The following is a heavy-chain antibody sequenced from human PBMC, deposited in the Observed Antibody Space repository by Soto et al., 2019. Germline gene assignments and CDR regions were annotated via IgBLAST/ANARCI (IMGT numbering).Heavy chain of an antibody. J-gene: IGHJ4*02. D-gene: IGHD6-13*01. V-gene: IGHV2-5*01. CDR2: VCGSDDK. CDR1: GFSLSTIGVG. CDR3: AHTSGQKTSSPLRY. Sequence: ESGATMVNPTPPLTLTCTFSGFSLSTIGVGVGWIRQPAGKALEWLALVCGSDDKGDSPALKSRLRMTGDTSENQVVLTMTNMEPVATPTYFCAHTSGQKTSSPLRYWGQGTLVTLSS.